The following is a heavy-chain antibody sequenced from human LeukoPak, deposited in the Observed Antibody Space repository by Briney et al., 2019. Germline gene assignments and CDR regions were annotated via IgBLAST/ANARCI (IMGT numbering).Heavy chain of an antibody. J-gene: IGHJ6*02. Sequence: PSETLSLTCAVYGGSFSGYYWSWLRQPPGKGLEWIGEINHSGSTNYNPSLKSRVTISVDTSKNQFSLKLSSVTAADTAVYYCARAPRYYDFWSGYSSYYYYGMDVWGQGTTVTVSS. D-gene: IGHD3-3*01. CDR3: ARAPRYYDFWSGYSSYYYYGMDV. CDR1: GGSFSGYY. CDR2: INHSGST. V-gene: IGHV4-34*01.